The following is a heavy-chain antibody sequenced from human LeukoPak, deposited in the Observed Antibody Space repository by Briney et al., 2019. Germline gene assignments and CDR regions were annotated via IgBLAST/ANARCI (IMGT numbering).Heavy chain of an antibody. V-gene: IGHV3-23*01. D-gene: IGHD2-21*02. CDR3: TKALYCGGDCYSRDDY. CDR2: ISGSGVTT. J-gene: IGHJ4*02. Sequence: GGSLRLSRAASGFTFSSFAMNWVRQAPGKGLEWVSGISGSGVTTYHADSVKGRFTISRDNSKNTLYLQMNSLRAEDTAVYYCTKALYCGGDCYSRDDYWGQGTLVTVSS. CDR1: GFTFSSFA.